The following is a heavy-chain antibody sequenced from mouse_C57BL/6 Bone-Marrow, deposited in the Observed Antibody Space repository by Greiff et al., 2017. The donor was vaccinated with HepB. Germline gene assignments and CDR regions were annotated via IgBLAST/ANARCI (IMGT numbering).Heavy chain of an antibody. V-gene: IGHV5-4*01. CDR2: ISDGGSYT. J-gene: IGHJ3*01. CDR3: ARDHGSSLAY. D-gene: IGHD1-1*01. CDR1: GFTFSSYA. Sequence: EVKLVESGGGLVKPGGSLKLSCAASGFTFSSYAMSWVRQTPEKRLEWVATISDGGSYTYYPDNVKGRFTIARDNAKNTLYLQMSHLKSEDTARYYCARDHGSSLAYWGQGTLVTVSA.